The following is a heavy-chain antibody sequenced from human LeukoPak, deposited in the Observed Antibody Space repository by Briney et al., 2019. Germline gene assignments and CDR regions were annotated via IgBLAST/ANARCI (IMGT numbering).Heavy chain of an antibody. CDR3: ARDGRGYCSGGSCYPYYYYGMDV. D-gene: IGHD2-15*01. CDR2: IYSGGST. J-gene: IGHJ6*02. V-gene: IGHV3-66*01. CDR1: GFTVSSNY. Sequence: PGGSLRLSCAASGFTVSSNYMSWVRQAPGKGLEWVSVIYSGGSTYCADSVKGRFTISRDNSKNTLYLQMNSLRAEDTAVYYCARDGRGYCSGGSCYPYYYYGMDVWGQGTTVTVSS.